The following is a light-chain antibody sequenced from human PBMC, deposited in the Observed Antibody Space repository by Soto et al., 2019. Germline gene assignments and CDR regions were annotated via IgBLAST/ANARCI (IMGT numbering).Light chain of an antibody. CDR2: DVS. Sequence: SALTQPASVSGSPGQSITISCTGTSSDDGGYNYVSWYQQHPGKAPKLMIYDVSNRPSWVSNRFSGSKSGNTASLTISGLQAEEEADYYCSSYTSSSTLVVFGGGTKLTVL. J-gene: IGLJ2*01. V-gene: IGLV2-14*01. CDR3: SSYTSSSTLVV. CDR1: SSDDGGYNY.